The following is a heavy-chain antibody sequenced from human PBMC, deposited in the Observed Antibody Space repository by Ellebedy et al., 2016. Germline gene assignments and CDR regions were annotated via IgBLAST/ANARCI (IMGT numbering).Heavy chain of an antibody. CDR1: GGSISSGGYY. D-gene: IGHD3-22*01. J-gene: IGHJ3*02. CDR3: ARSITMIVVVTQNDAFDI. V-gene: IGHV4-31*08. CDR2: IYYSGST. Sequence: SETLSLTXTVSGGSISSGGYYWSWIRQHPGKGLEWIGYIYYSGSTYYNPSLKSRVTISVDTSKNQFSLKLSSVTAADTAVYYCARSITMIVVVTQNDAFDIWGQGTMVTVSS.